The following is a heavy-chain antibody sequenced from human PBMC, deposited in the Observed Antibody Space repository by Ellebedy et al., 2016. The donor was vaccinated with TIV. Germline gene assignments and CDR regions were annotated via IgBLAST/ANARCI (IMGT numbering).Heavy chain of an antibody. V-gene: IGHV1-46*01. CDR1: GYTFTSYY. D-gene: IGHD1-1*01. CDR2: INPSGGST. Sequence: AASVKVSCKASGYTFTSYYMHWVRQAPGQGLEWMGRINPSGGSTSYAQKFQGRVTMTRDTSTSTVHVELSSLRSEDTAVYYCARDGRQLWLSPNNWFDPWGQGTLVTVSS. J-gene: IGHJ5*02. CDR3: ARDGRQLWLSPNNWFDP.